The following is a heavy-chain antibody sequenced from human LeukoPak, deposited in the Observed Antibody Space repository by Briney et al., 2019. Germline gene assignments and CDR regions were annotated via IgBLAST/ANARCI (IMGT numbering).Heavy chain of an antibody. CDR3: ARIRIQRRGAFDI. Sequence: GGSLRLSCAASGFTFSSYNMNWVRQAPGKGLEWVSYISSSSSTIYYADSVKGRFTISRDNAKNSLYLQMNSLRAEDTAVYYCARIRIQRRGAFDIWGQGTMVTVSS. D-gene: IGHD2-15*01. CDR1: GFTFSSYN. CDR2: ISSSSSTI. J-gene: IGHJ3*02. V-gene: IGHV3-48*01.